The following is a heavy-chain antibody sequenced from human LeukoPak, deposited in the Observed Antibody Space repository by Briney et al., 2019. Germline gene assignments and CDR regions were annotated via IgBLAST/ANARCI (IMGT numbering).Heavy chain of an antibody. CDR1: GFTFSSYA. Sequence: GGSLRLSCAASGFTFSSYAMSWVRQAPEKGLEXXXXXXXXXXTTYYADSVKGRFIISXDNSKNTLYLQMNSLRAEDTAVYYCAKRHYDFWSGYQNQMYYFDYWGQGALVTVSS. V-gene: IGHV3-23*01. D-gene: IGHD3-3*01. J-gene: IGHJ4*02. CDR3: AKRHYDFWSGYQNQMYYFDY. CDR2: XXXXXXTT.